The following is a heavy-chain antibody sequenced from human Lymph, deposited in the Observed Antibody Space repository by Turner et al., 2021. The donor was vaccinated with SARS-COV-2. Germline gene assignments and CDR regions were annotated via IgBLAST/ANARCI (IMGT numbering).Heavy chain of an antibody. J-gene: IGHJ6*02. CDR1: GYTFTSYD. D-gene: IGHD1-26*01. CDR3: ARGRYSGGGMDV. V-gene: IGHV1-8*01. CDR2: MNPNSGNT. Sequence: QVQLVQSGAEVKKPGASVKVYCKASGYTFTSYDINWVRQATGQGLEWMGWMNPNSGNTGYAQKFQGRVTMTRNISISTAYMELSTLRSEDTAVYYCARGRYSGGGMDVWGQGTTVTVSS.